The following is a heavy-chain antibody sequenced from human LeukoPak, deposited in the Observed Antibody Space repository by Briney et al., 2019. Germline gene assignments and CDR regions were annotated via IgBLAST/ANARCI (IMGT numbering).Heavy chain of an antibody. CDR2: IYYSGST. CDR1: GGSISSDY. Sequence: SETLSLTCTVSGGSISSDYWSWIRQPDGKGLEWIGSIYYSGSTYYNPSLKSRVTISVDTSKNQFSLKLSSVTAADTAVYYCARAVAAGYFDYWGQGTLVTVSS. J-gene: IGHJ4*02. CDR3: ARAVAAGYFDY. V-gene: IGHV4-4*07. D-gene: IGHD6-13*01.